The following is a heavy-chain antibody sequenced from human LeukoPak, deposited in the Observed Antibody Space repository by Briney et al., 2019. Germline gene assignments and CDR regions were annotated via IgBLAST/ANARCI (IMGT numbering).Heavy chain of an antibody. CDR2: IFYSGST. V-gene: IGHV4-59*01. CDR3: ARGAGSGSSGFDS. Sequence: PSETLSLTCTVSGGSISSYYWSWIRQPPGKGLEWIGYIFYSGSTNYNPSLKSRVTISVDTSKNQFSLKLSSVTAADTAVYYCARGAGSGSSGFDSWGLATMVTVSS. J-gene: IGHJ3*02. D-gene: IGHD3-10*01. CDR1: GGSISSYY.